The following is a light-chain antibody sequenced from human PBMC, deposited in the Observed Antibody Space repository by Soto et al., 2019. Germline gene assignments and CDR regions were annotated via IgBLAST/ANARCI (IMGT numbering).Light chain of an antibody. J-gene: IGKJ4*01. CDR3: QQSYSTPLT. Sequence: DIRMTQSPSSLSASVGDRVTITCRASQSSRSYLNWYQQKPGKAPKLLIYAASSLHSGVPSRFSGSGSGTDFTLTISSLQPEDVATYYCQQSYSTPLTFGGGTKVDIK. V-gene: IGKV1-39*01. CDR2: AAS. CDR1: QSSRSY.